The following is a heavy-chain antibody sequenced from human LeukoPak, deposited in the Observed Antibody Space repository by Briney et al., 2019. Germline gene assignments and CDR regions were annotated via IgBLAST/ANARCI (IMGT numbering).Heavy chain of an antibody. J-gene: IGHJ6*02. CDR3: ARDRGMATIFRYYYYGMDV. V-gene: IGHV4-34*01. CDR2: INHSGST. Sequence: SSETLSLTCAVYGVSFSGYYWSWIRQPPGKGLEWVGEINHSGSTNYNPSLKSRVTISVDTSKNQFSLKLSSVTAADTAVYYCARDRGMATIFRYYYYGMDVWGQGTTVTVSS. D-gene: IGHD5-24*01. CDR1: GVSFSGYY.